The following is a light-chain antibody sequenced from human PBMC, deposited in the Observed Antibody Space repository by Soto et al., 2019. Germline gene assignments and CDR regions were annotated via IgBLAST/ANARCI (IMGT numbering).Light chain of an antibody. CDR1: SSDIGAYDY. CDR2: EVN. J-gene: IGLJ1*01. V-gene: IGLV2-14*01. Sequence: QSALTQPASLSGSPGQSITISCTGTSSDIGAYDYVSWFQQHPGKAPKLMISEVNNRPSGVSNRFSGSKSGNTAYLTISGLQVEDEAEYFCFSYAGSNKSVFGTGTKVTVL. CDR3: FSYAGSNKSV.